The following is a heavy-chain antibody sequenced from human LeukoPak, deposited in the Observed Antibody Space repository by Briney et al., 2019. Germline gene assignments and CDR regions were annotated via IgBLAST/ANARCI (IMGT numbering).Heavy chain of an antibody. V-gene: IGHV3-11*04. CDR1: GFTFSDYY. D-gene: IGHD3-3*01. Sequence: PGGSLRLSCAASGFTFSDYYMSWIRQAPGKGLEWVSYISSSGSTIYYADSVKGRFTISRDNAKNSLYLQMNSLRAEDTAVYYCARERLSSSEAPDFWSGYLDYWGQGTLVTVSS. CDR2: ISSSGSTI. J-gene: IGHJ4*02. CDR3: ARERLSSSEAPDFWSGYLDY.